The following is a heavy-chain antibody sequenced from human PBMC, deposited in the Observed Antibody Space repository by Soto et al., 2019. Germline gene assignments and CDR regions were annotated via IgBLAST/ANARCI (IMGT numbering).Heavy chain of an antibody. CDR2: ISYNGNS. CDR1: GGSIRGSGYY. V-gene: IGHV4-39*01. CDR3: VGPADPLDF. J-gene: IGHJ4*02. Sequence: SETLSLTCTVSGGSIRGSGYYWAWIRQPPGKGLEWIGTISYNGNSYYNPSLESRATTSADTSKNQFSLKLNSVTAADTAVYYCVGPADPLDFWGQGVLVTVSS.